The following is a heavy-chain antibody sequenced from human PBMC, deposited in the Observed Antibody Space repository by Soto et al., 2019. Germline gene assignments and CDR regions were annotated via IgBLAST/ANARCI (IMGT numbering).Heavy chain of an antibody. CDR3: ARAPILVGETTYENYFDY. D-gene: IGHD2-21*01. CDR1: GGTFSNFV. CDR2: NIPIFGTA. V-gene: IGHV1-69*13. J-gene: IGHJ4*02. Sequence: ASVKVSCKASGGTFSNFVISWVRQAPGQGLEWMGGNIPIFGTANYAQKFQGRVTIIADESTGTTYMERTSLRSEDTAVYYCARAPILVGETTYENYFDYWGQGTLVTVSS.